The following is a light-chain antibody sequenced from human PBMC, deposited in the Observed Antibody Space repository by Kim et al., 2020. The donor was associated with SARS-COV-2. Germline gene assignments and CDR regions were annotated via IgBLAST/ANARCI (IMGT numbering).Light chain of an antibody. CDR1: SSNVGRDS. Sequence: QSVLTQQPSASGTPGQRVTISCSGSSSNVGRDSVEWYQQLPGTAPKLVIYNDNRRPSGVPGRFSGSKSGTSASLAISGLQSEDEADYYCAVWDDSLKSVLFGGGTQLTVL. CDR2: NDN. CDR3: AVWDDSLKSVL. V-gene: IGLV1-44*01. J-gene: IGLJ2*01.